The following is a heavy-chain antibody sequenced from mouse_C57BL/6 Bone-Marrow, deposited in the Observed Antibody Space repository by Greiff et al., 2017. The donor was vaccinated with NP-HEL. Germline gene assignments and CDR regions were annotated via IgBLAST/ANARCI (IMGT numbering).Heavy chain of an antibody. V-gene: IGHV5-6*02. Sequence: DVKLVESGGDLVKPGGSLKLSCAASGFTFSSYGMSWVRQTPDKRLEWVATISSGGSYTYYLDSVKGRFTISRDNAKNTLYLQLSSLKSEDTAMYYCARRGYGGSFFAYWGQGTLVTVSA. CDR2: ISSGGSYT. CDR3: ARRGYGGSFFAY. D-gene: IGHD1-1*01. CDR1: GFTFSSYG. J-gene: IGHJ3*01.